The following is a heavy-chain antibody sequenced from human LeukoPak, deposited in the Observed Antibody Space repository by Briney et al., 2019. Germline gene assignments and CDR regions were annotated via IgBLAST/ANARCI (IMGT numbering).Heavy chain of an antibody. CDR3: ARVLYPSKITGTTVDY. CDR2: IYYSGST. Sequence: SQTLSLTCTVSGGSISSGDYYWSWIRQPPGKGLEWIGYIYYSGSTYYNPSLQSRVTISVDTSKNQFSLKLSSVTAADTAVYYCARVLYPSKITGTTVDYWGQGTLVTVSS. CDR1: GGSISSGDYY. V-gene: IGHV4-30-4*01. D-gene: IGHD1-7*01. J-gene: IGHJ4*02.